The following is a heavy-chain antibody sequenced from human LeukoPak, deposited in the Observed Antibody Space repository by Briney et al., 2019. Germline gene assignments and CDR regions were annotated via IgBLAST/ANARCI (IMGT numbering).Heavy chain of an antibody. CDR2: IYYSGST. CDR3: AKAGVRGVRAAFDI. J-gene: IGHJ3*02. CDR1: GGSISSSSYY. Sequence: SETLSLTCTVSGGSISSSSYYWGRIRQPPGKGLEWIGSIYYSGSTYYNPSLKSRVTISVDTSKNQFSLKLSSVTAADTAVYYCAKAGVRGVRAAFDIWGQGTMVTASS. V-gene: IGHV4-39*07. D-gene: IGHD3-10*01.